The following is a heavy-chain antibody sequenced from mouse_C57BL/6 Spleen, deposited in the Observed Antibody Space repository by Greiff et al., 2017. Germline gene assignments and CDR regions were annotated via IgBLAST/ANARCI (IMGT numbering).Heavy chain of an antibody. CDR2: IDPSDSET. J-gene: IGHJ2*01. D-gene: IGHD1-1*01. Sequence: VQLQQPGAELVRPGSSVKLSCKASGYTFTSYWMHWVKQRPIQGLEWIGNIDPSDSETPYNQKFKDKATLTVDKSSSTAYMQLSSLTSEDSAVYYCARSRSNYLDYWGQGTTLTVSS. V-gene: IGHV1-52*01. CDR3: ARSRSNYLDY. CDR1: GYTFTSYW.